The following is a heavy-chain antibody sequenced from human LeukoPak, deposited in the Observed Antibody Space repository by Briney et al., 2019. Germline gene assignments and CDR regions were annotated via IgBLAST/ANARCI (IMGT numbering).Heavy chain of an antibody. CDR2: MNPSSGNT. CDR1: GYTFTSYD. D-gene: IGHD3-10*01. V-gene: IGHV1-8*01. CDR3: ATHTYYYSSGSFAY. Sequence: ASVKVSCKASGYTFTSYDINWVRQATGQGPEWMGWMNPSSGNTGYAQRFQGRVSMTRDTSTSTAYLELSSLRSEDTAVYYCATHTYYYSSGSFAYWGQGTLVTVSS. J-gene: IGHJ4*02.